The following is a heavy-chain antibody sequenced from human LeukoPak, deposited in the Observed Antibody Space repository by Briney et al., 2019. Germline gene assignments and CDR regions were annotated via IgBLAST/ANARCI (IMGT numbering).Heavy chain of an antibody. CDR3: AKLRYSPDALFFDY. Sequence: SGGSLRLSCAASGFTSSNYGMSWVRQAPGKGLEWVSAISGGGGSTYYADSVKGRFTISRDNSKNTLYLQMNSLRAEDTAVYYCAKLRYSPDALFFDYWGQGTLVTVSS. CDR1: GFTSSNYG. V-gene: IGHV3-23*01. D-gene: IGHD2-21*01. J-gene: IGHJ4*02. CDR2: ISGGGGST.